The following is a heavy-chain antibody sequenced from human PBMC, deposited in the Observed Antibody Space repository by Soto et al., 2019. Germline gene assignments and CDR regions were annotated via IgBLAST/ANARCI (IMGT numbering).Heavy chain of an antibody. D-gene: IGHD4-17*01. CDR3: ARGPYGDNAFDI. V-gene: IGHV1-2*02. Sequence: QVKVVQSGAEVKKPGASVKVSCKASGYSFTDYYMHWIRQAPGQGLEWMGWIAPHRDGTEFAQKFQGRITLTGDTSTRTAYMELKGLTSAATAVYFCARGPYGDNAFDIWGQGTVVTVSS. CDR2: IAPHRDGT. CDR1: GYSFTDYY. J-gene: IGHJ3*02.